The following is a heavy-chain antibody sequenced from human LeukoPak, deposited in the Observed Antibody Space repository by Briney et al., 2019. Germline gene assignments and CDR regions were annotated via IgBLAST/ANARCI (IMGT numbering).Heavy chain of an antibody. CDR2: IYYSGST. J-gene: IGHJ4*02. D-gene: IGHD2-21*02. CDR1: GGSISSYY. CDR3: ARGGDYFFDY. Sequence: SETLSLTCTVSGGSISSYYWSWIRQPPGKGLERIGYIYYSGSTNYNPSLKSRVTISVDTSKNQFSLKLSSVTAADTAVYYCARGGDYFFDYWGQGTLVTVSS. V-gene: IGHV4-59*01.